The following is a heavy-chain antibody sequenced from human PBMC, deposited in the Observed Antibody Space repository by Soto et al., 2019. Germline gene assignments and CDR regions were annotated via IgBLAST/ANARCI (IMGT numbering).Heavy chain of an antibody. J-gene: IGHJ3*02. D-gene: IGHD1-26*01. CDR2: IYYSGST. V-gene: IGHV4-59*01. CDR1: GGSISSYY. CDR3: ARVGVIVGARGAFDI. Sequence: QVQLQESGPGLVKPSETLSLTCTVSGGSISSYYWSWIRQPPGKGLEWIGYIYYSGSTNYNPSLKSRVTIXXDXSXNQFSLKLSSVTAADTAVYYCARVGVIVGARGAFDIWGQGTMVTVSS.